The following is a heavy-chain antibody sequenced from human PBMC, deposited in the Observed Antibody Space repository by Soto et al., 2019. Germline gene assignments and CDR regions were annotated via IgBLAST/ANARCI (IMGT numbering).Heavy chain of an antibody. CDR3: AKDLKAAGSYYFDY. J-gene: IGHJ4*02. V-gene: IGHV3-23*01. CDR2: ICGSGGNT. D-gene: IGHD6-13*01. Sequence: PGGSLRLSCAASGFTFSSYAMSWVRQAPGKGLEWVSAICGSGGNTYYADSVKGRFTISRDNSKNTLYLQMNSLRAEDTAVYYCAKDLKAAGSYYFDYWGQGTLVTVSS. CDR1: GFTFSSYA.